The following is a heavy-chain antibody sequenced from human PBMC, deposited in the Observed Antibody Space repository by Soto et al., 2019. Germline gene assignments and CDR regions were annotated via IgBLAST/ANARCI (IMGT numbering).Heavy chain of an antibody. CDR3: ARDHWDSAAGINFDY. Sequence: GASVKVSCKASGYTFTSYSISWGRQAPGQGLEWMGWISAYNGNTNYAQKLQGRVTMTTDTSTSTAYMELRSLRSDDTAVYYCARDHWDSAAGINFDYWGQGTLVTVSS. J-gene: IGHJ4*02. V-gene: IGHV1-18*04. CDR2: ISAYNGNT. CDR1: GYTFTSYS. D-gene: IGHD1-26*01.